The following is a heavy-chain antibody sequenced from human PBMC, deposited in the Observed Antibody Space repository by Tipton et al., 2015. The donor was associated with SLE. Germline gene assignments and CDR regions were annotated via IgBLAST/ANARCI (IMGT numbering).Heavy chain of an antibody. J-gene: IGHJ2*01. D-gene: IGHD3-9*01. V-gene: IGHV4-4*07. CDR1: GDSISSYY. CDR3: ARDRGRPSSFDY. Sequence: LRLSCTVSGDSISSYYWSWIRQPAGKGLEWIGRIYNSGTSNYNPSLKSRVTMSVDTSKNQFSLKLSSVTAADTAVYYCARDRGRPSSFDYWGRGTLVTVSS. CDR2: IYNSGTS.